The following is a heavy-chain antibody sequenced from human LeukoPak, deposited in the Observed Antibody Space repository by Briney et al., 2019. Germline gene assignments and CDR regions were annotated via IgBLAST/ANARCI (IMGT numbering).Heavy chain of an antibody. J-gene: IGHJ5*02. Sequence: ASVKVSCKASGYTFTSYAMNWVRQAPGQGLEWMGWINTNTGNPTYAQGFTGRFVFSLDTPVGTAYLQISSLKAEDTAVYYCARDLIRVGVFSHNWFDPWGQGTLVTVSS. V-gene: IGHV7-4-1*02. CDR1: GYTFTSYA. CDR2: INTNTGNP. D-gene: IGHD3-10*01. CDR3: ARDLIRVGVFSHNWFDP.